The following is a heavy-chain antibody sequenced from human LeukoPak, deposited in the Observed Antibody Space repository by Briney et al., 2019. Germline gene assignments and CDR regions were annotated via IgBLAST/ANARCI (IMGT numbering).Heavy chain of an antibody. CDR3: ARRFRGYNWFDP. CDR1: EYTFTSYY. CDR2: INPSGGST. Sequence: ASVKVSCKASEYTFTSYYMHWVRQAPGRGLEWMGIINPSGGSTSYAQKFQGRVTMTRDTSTSTVYMELSSLRSEDTAVYYCARRFRGYNWFDPWGQGTLVTVSS. J-gene: IGHJ5*02. D-gene: IGHD5-24*01. V-gene: IGHV1-46*01.